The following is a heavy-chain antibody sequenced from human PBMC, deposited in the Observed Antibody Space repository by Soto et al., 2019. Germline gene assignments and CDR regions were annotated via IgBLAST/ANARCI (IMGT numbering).Heavy chain of an antibody. CDR2: ISSSGSTI. V-gene: IGHV3-11*01. CDR3: ARDNGSGSYPRLGYYYYYMDV. CDR1: GFTFSDYY. D-gene: IGHD3-10*01. J-gene: IGHJ6*03. Sequence: PGASLRLSCAASGFTFSDYYMSWIRQAPGKGLEWVSYISSSGSTIYYADSVKGRFTISRDNAKNSLYLQMNSLRAEDTAVYYCARDNGSGSYPRLGYYYYYMDVWGKGT.